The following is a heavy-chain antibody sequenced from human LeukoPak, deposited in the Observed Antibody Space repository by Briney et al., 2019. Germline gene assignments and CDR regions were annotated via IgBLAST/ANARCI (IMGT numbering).Heavy chain of an antibody. CDR2: IYYSGST. D-gene: IGHD6-19*01. J-gene: IGHJ6*02. CDR3: ARAGVGLPYYYYYGMDV. Sequence: PSQTLSLTCTVSGGSISSGGYYWSWIRQHPGKGLEWIGYIYYSGSTYYNPSLKSRVTISVDTSKNQFSLKLSSVTAADTAVYYCARAGVGLPYYYYYGMDVWGQGTTVTVSS. CDR1: GGSISSGGYY. V-gene: IGHV4-31*03.